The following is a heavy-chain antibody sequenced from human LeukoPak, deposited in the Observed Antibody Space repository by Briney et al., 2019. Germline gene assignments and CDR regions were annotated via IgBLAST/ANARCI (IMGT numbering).Heavy chain of an antibody. CDR2: INTHSGNP. V-gene: IGHV7-4-1*02. D-gene: IGHD3-9*01. Sequence: ASVKVSCKASGYTFTSYAMNWVRQAPGQGLEWMGWINTHSGNPTYAQGFTGRYVFSLDTSVSTAYLQISSLKAEDTAVYYCARDLSPLRYFDWTLDAFDIWGQGTMVTVSS. J-gene: IGHJ3*02. CDR1: GYTFTSYA. CDR3: ARDLSPLRYFDWTLDAFDI.